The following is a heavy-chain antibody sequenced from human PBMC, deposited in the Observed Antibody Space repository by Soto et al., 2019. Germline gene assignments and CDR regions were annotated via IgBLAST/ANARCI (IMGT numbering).Heavy chain of an antibody. D-gene: IGHD2-21*02. CDR1: GGAFGSSAYS. Sequence: KTSETLSLTCAVSGGAFGSSAYSWVWIRQPAGKGLEWIGLIFSSGSTNYNPSLKGRITMSLDTSKNQFSLKLNSATATDTAVYFCARDQGVAVTADNWFDPWGQGILVTVSS. CDR3: ARDQGVAVTADNWFDP. J-gene: IGHJ5*02. V-gene: IGHV4-61*02. CDR2: IFSSGST.